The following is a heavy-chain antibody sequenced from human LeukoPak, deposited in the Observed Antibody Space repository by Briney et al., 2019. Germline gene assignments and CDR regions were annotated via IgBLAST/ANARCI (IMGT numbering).Heavy chain of an antibody. Sequence: SETLSLTCAVSGGSISSSNWWSWVRQPPGKGLEWIGEIYHSGSTDYIPSLKSRVTISVDKSKNQFSLRLSSVTAADTAVYYCASKWLGLNYWGQGTLVTVSS. J-gene: IGHJ4*02. CDR3: ASKWLGLNY. D-gene: IGHD6-19*01. V-gene: IGHV4-4*02. CDR1: GGSISSSNW. CDR2: IYHSGST.